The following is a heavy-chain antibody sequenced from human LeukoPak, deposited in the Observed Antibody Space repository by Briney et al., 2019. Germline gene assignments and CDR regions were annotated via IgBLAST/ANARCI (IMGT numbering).Heavy chain of an antibody. CDR1: GGSITTHY. V-gene: IGHV4-59*11. CDR3: ARFGTFGENWFDP. CDR2: LHYDGST. D-gene: IGHD3-10*01. Sequence: PSETLSLTCTVSGGSITTHYWSWIRQPPGKGLEWIGYLHYDGSTNYNPPLKSRVTTSVETSKNQFSLKLSSVTAADTAVYYCARFGTFGENWFDPWAREILVIVSS. J-gene: IGHJ5*02.